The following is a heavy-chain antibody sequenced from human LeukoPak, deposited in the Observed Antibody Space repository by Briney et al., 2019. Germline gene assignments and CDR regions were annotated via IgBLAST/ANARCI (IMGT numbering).Heavy chain of an antibody. CDR2: IIPILGTA. CDR3: ARGKYYDFWSGPYYYYYYMDV. CDR1: GGTFSSYA. D-gene: IGHD3-3*01. V-gene: IGHV1-69*13. Sequence: SVKVSCKASGGTFSSYAISWVRQAPGQGLEWMGGIIPILGTANYAQKFQGRVTITADESTSTAYMELSSLRSEDTAVYYCARGKYYDFWSGPYYYYYYMDVWGKGTTVTVSS. J-gene: IGHJ6*03.